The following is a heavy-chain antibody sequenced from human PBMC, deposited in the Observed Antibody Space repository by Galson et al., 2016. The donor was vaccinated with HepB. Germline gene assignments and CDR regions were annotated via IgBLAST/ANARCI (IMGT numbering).Heavy chain of an antibody. Sequence: ETLSLTCTVSGGSVNSGTYYWNWIRQPPGKGLEWIGFVYHSGSTNYNPSLKSGVTISLDTSKKHIYLRLSSVTAADTAVYYCTRDGGSGWFRGNAFDIWGQGTMVTVSP. CDR2: VYHSGST. D-gene: IGHD6-19*01. J-gene: IGHJ3*02. CDR3: TRDGGSGWFRGNAFDI. CDR1: GGSVNSGTYY. V-gene: IGHV4-61*03.